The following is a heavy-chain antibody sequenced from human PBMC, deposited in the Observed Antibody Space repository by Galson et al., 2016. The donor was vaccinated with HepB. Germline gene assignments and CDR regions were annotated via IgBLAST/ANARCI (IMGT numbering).Heavy chain of an antibody. V-gene: IGHV3-74*01. CDR2: IDLGGSDL. D-gene: IGHD6-19*01. CDR1: GFPFEIYW. CDR3: VRDHRGGWFTDL. J-gene: IGHJ6*02. Sequence: SLRLSCAASGFPFEIYWMHWVRQAPGKGLVWVARIDLGGSDLSYAASVKGRFTISRDNGRDTLYLQMNSLTAEDTAVYYCVRDHRGGWFTDLWGQGTAGTVSS.